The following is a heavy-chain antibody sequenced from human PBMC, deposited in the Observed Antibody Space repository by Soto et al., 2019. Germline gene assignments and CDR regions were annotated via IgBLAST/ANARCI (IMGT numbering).Heavy chain of an antibody. D-gene: IGHD6-13*01. CDR2: IDPSDSYT. J-gene: IGHJ6*02. Sequence: RGESLKISCKGSGYSFTSYWISWVRQMPGKGLEWMGRIDPSDSYTNYSPSFQGHVTISADKSISTAYLQWSSLKASDTAMYYCARRPSDLVSSSWSYYGMDVWGQGTTVTVSS. V-gene: IGHV5-10-1*01. CDR1: GYSFTSYW. CDR3: ARRPSDLVSSSWSYYGMDV.